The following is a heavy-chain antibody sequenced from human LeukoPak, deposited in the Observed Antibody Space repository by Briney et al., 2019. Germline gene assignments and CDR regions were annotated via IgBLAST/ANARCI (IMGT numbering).Heavy chain of an antibody. CDR3: ARDRSVLLWFGDLSGAFDI. D-gene: IGHD3-10*01. J-gene: IGHJ3*02. Sequence: PETLSLTCTVSGGSISSSSYYWGWIRQPPGKGLEWIGSIYYSGSTYYNPSLKSRVTISVDTSKNQFSLKLSSVTAADTAVYYCARDRSVLLWFGDLSGAFDIWGQGTMVTVSS. CDR1: GGSISSSSYY. CDR2: IYYSGST. V-gene: IGHV4-39*07.